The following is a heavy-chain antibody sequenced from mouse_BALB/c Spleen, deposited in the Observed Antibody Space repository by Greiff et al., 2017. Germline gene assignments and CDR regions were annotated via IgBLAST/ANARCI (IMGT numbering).Heavy chain of an antibody. CDR2: IDPANGNT. D-gene: IGHD1-1*01. V-gene: IGHV14-3*02. J-gene: IGHJ2*01. Sequence: VQLQQSGAELVKPGASVKLSCTASGFNIKDTYMHWVTQRPEQGLEWIGMIDPANGNTKYDPKFQGKANITADTSSNTAYLQLSSLTSEVTAVYYGASAGGYYGGYCFAYWGQGTTLTVSA. CDR3: ASAGGYYGGYCFAY. CDR1: GFNIKDTY.